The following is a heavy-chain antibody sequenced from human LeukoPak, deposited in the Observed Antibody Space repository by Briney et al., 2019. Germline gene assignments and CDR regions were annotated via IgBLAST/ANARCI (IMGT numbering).Heavy chain of an antibody. J-gene: IGHJ4*02. CDR3: ASEGLAVAGNFLY. CDR1: GGPIGSGAYY. CDR2: IYASGST. D-gene: IGHD6-19*01. V-gene: IGHV4-61*02. Sequence: SQTLSLTCTVSGGPIGSGAYYWSWIRQPAGKGPEWIGRIYASGSTNYNPSLKSRVTISVDTSENQFSLNLRSVTAADTAVYYCASEGLAVAGNFLYWGQGALVTVSS.